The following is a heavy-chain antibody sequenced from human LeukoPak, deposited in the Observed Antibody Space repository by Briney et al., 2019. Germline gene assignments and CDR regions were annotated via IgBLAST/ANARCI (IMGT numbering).Heavy chain of an antibody. CDR2: IYYSGST. V-gene: IGHV4-59*01. Sequence: SETLSLTCTVSGGSISSYYWSWIRQPPGKGLEWIGYIYYSGSTNYNPSLKSRVTISVDTSKNQFSLRLSSVTAADTAVYYCARDSLGYGDGYYYYMDVWGKGTTVTISS. J-gene: IGHJ6*03. CDR1: GGSISSYY. D-gene: IGHD5-12*01. CDR3: ARDSLGYGDGYYYYMDV.